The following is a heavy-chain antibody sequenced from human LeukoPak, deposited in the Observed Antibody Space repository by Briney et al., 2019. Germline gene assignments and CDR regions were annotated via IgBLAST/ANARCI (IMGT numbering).Heavy chain of an antibody. Sequence: GGSLRLSCAASGFTFSSYSMNWVRQAPGKGLEWVSSISSSSSYIYYADSVKGRFTISRDNAKNSLYLQMNSLRAEDTAVYYCARVWGEAAAAPPDYWGQGTLVTVSS. D-gene: IGHD6-13*01. J-gene: IGHJ4*02. V-gene: IGHV3-21*01. CDR3: ARVWGEAAAAPPDY. CDR2: ISSSSSYI. CDR1: GFTFSSYS.